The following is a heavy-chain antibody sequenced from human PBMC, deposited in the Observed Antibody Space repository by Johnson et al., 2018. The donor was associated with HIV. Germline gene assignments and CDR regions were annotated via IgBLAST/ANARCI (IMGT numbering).Heavy chain of an antibody. Sequence: VQLVESGGGVVQPGRSLRLSCAASGFNFSSDGMHWVRQAPGKGLEWVGRIKSKTDGGTTDYAAPVKGRFTISRDNSKNTLYLQMNSLRPEDTAVYYCARDGHSSTPRCAFDIWGQGTMVTVSS. J-gene: IGHJ3*02. CDR1: GFNFSSDG. CDR2: IKSKTDGGTT. D-gene: IGHD6-13*01. CDR3: ARDGHSSTPRCAFDI. V-gene: IGHV3-15*01.